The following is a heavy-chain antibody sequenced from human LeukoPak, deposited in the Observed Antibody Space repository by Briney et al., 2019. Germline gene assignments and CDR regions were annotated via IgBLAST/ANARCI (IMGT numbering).Heavy chain of an antibody. CDR3: ASGGATYSSSWNENYYYYYGMDV. V-gene: IGHV1-69*01. J-gene: IGHJ6*04. CDR1: VGTFSSYA. D-gene: IGHD6-13*01. CDR2: IIPIFGTA. Sequence: SVKVSCKASVGTFSSYAISWVRQAPGQGLEWMGGIIPIFGTANYAQKLQGRVTITADESTSTAYMELSSLRSEDTAVYYCASGGATYSSSWNENYYYYYGMDVWGKGTTVTVSS.